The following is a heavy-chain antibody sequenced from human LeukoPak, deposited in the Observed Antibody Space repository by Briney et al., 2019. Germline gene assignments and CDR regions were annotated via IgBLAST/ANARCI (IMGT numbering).Heavy chain of an antibody. J-gene: IGHJ4*02. CDR2: ISSNGGST. Sequence: PGGSLRLSCSAPGFTFSSYAMHWVRQGPGKGLEYVSAISSNGGSTYYADSVKGSFTLSRDNSKNTLYLQMSSLRAEDTAVYYCVKALGYCSTTSCYFDYWGQGTLVTVSS. CDR1: GFTFSSYA. D-gene: IGHD2-2*01. CDR3: VKALGYCSTTSCYFDY. V-gene: IGHV3-64D*09.